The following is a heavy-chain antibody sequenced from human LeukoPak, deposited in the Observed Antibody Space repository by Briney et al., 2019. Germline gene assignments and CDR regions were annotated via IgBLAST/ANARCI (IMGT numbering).Heavy chain of an antibody. J-gene: IGHJ4*02. D-gene: IGHD5-24*01. Sequence: GGSLRLSCAASGFTFSSYGMHWVRQAPGKGLEWVAVISYDGSNKYYADSVKGRFTISRDNSMNTLYLHMNSLRDEDTAVYYCAQAWRWLQLNYWGQGTLVTVSS. V-gene: IGHV3-30*18. CDR1: GFTFSSYG. CDR2: ISYDGSNK. CDR3: AQAWRWLQLNY.